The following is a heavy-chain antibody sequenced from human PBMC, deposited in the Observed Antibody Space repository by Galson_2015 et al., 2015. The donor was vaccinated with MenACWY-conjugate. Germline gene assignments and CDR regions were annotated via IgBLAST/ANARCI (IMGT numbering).Heavy chain of an antibody. V-gene: IGHV1-46*01. CDR3: VREYRGGSFDY. CDR1: GYTFTTYY. CDR2: IRPSGDDGT. Sequence: SVKVSCKASGYTFTTYYMHWVRQAPGQGLEWMGIIRPSGDDGTTYAQKFQGRVTMTRDTSTSTVYMDLSSLRSEDTAVYYCVREYRGGSFDYWGRGTLVTVSS. J-gene: IGHJ4*02. D-gene: IGHD1-26*01.